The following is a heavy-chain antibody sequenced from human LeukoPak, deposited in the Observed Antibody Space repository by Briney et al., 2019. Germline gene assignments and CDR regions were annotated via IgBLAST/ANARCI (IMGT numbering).Heavy chain of an antibody. J-gene: IGHJ4*02. D-gene: IGHD3-16*02. CDR1: GGSISSSSYD. CDR3: ARHPLGITFGGVIVSNYFDY. V-gene: IGHV4-39*01. CDR2: IYYSEST. Sequence: SETLSLTCTASGGSISSSSYDWCWIRQPPGKGLEWIGSIYYSESTYYNPSLKSRVTISVDTSKNQFSLKLSFVTAADTAVYYCARHPLGITFGGVIVSNYFDYWGQGTLVTVSS.